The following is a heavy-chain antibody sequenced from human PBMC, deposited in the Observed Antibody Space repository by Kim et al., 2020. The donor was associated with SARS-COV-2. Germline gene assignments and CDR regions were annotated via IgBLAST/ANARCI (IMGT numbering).Heavy chain of an antibody. D-gene: IGHD5-18*01. V-gene: IGHV3-23*05. CDR2: ITSSGSSP. CDR3: AKGYRYGDC. J-gene: IGHJ4*02. CDR1: GFTFSNYA. Sequence: GGSLRLSCAASGFTFSNYAMSWVRQAPGKGLEWVSSITSSGSSPDYADSVKGRFTISRDNSKNMLYLQMNSLRAEDTAVYYCAKGYRYGDCWGQGTLVTVSS.